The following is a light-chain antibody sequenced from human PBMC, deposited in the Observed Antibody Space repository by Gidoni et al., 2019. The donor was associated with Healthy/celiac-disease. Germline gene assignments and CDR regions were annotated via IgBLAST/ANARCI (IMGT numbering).Light chain of an antibody. Sequence: PSSVSASVGDRVTITCLESQGISSWLAWYQQKPVKATKLLIYAASSLQSGVPSRFSGSGAGTDFTITISSLQHEDFANYYCQHSNSFPHAFGGGTKVEIK. CDR2: AAS. CDR1: QGISSW. J-gene: IGKJ4*01. CDR3: QHSNSFPHA. V-gene: IGKV1-12*01.